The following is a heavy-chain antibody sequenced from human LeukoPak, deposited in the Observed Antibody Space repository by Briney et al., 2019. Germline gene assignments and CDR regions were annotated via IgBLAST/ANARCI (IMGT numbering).Heavy chain of an antibody. CDR1: GGSISSYY. CDR2: IHYSGST. CDR3: AREWDYMDV. J-gene: IGHJ6*03. V-gene: IGHV4-59*01. Sequence: SETLSLTCTVSGGSISSYYWSWIRQPPGKGLEWIGYIHYSGSTSYNPSLKSRVTISVDTSKNQISLKVRSATAADTAVYYCAREWDYMDVWGKGTTVTVSS.